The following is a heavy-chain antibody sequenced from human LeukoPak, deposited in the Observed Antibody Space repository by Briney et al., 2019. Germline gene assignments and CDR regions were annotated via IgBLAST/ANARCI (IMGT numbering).Heavy chain of an antibody. CDR1: GFSFSDYY. CDR2: ISSSGTNI. V-gene: IGHV3-11*04. CDR3: AREAYNWNIDVFDI. D-gene: IGHD1/OR15-1a*01. J-gene: IGHJ3*02. Sequence: GGSLRLSCAASGFSFSDYYMSWIRQAPGKGLEWVSYISSSGTNIYYADSVKGRFTISRDNAKNSLYLQMNSLRAEDTAVYYCAREAYNWNIDVFDIWGQGTMVTVSS.